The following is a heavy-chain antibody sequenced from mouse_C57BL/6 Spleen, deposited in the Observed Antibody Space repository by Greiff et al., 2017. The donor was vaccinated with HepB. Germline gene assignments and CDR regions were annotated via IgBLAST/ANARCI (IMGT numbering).Heavy chain of an antibody. V-gene: IGHV1-50*01. CDR1: GYTFTSYW. CDR3: ARRGYGSWFAY. D-gene: IGHD1-1*01. J-gene: IGHJ3*01. CDR2: IDPSDSYT. Sequence: VQLQQPGAELVKPGASVKLSCKASGYTFTSYWMQWVKQRPGQGLEWIGEIDPSDSYTNYNQKFKGKATLTVDTSSSTAYMQLSSLTSEDSAVYYCARRGYGSWFAYWGQGTLVTVSA.